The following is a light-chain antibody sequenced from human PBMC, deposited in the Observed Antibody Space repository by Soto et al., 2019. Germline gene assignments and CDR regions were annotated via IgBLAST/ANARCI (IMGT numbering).Light chain of an antibody. V-gene: IGKV1-5*01. Sequence: DIQMTQSPSTLSASVGDRVTITCRASQTIGSWLAWYQQKPGKAPELLIYAASTLQSGVPSRFSGSGSGTEFTLTISSLQPEDFATYSCQQLNSYPLTFGGGTKV. CDR1: QTIGSW. J-gene: IGKJ4*01. CDR2: AAS. CDR3: QQLNSYPLT.